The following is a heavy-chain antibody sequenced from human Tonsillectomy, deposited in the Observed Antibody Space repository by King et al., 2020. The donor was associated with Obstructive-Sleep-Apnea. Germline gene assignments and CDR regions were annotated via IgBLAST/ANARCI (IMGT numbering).Heavy chain of an antibody. CDR3: ARATHKHCSGVSCYFRIKYHYGMDV. J-gene: IGHJ6*02. CDR1: GGSSSGYY. D-gene: IGHD2-15*01. V-gene: IGHV4-34*01. Sequence: VQLQQWGAGLLKPSETLSLTCAVYGGSSSGYYWSWIRQPPGQGLEWIGEITHSGSTNYNPSVRSRVTISVDMSKNQVSLKLTSVTAADTAVYYCARATHKHCSGVSCYFRIKYHYGMDVWGQGTTVTVS. CDR2: ITHSGST.